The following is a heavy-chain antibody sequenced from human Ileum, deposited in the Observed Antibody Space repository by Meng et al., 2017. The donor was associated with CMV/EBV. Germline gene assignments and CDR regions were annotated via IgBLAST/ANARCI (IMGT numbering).Heavy chain of an antibody. V-gene: IGHV4-4*07. CDR1: GDSITSFY. J-gene: IGHJ4*02. D-gene: IGHD3-16*01. Sequence: QGSGHELGKPLEPLVPPLTVCGDSITSFYWSCIRQPGGKALECIGRYYHGGSTNNNPSLKSRVTLSVDTSKNQFSMRLTSVTAADTAVYYCARGPGGFGDFNFDYWGQGTLVTVSS. CDR3: ARGPGGFGDFNFDY. CDR2: YYHGGST.